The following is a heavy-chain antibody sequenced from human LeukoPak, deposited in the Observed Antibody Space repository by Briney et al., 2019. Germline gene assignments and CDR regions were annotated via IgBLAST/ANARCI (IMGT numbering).Heavy chain of an antibody. CDR3: ARLYYYDSSGYYQIDY. CDR2: IDWDDDK. V-gene: IGHV2-70*11. Sequence: SGPTLVNPTQTLTLTCTFSGFSLSTSGMCMSWIRQPPGKALEWLARIDWDDDKYFSTSLKTRLTISKDTSKNQVVLTMTNMDPVDTATYYCARLYYYDSSGYYQIDYWGQGTLVTVSS. D-gene: IGHD3-22*01. CDR1: GFSLSTSGMC. J-gene: IGHJ4*02.